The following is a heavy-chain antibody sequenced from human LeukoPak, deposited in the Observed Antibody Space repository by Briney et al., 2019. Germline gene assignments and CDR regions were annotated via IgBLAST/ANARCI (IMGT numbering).Heavy chain of an antibody. CDR2: ISYDGSNK. V-gene: IGHV3-30*03. J-gene: IGHJ4*02. CDR3: AREGALIY. CDR1: GFTFSSYG. D-gene: IGHD1-26*01. Sequence: GRSLRLSCAASGFTFSSYGMHWVRQAPGKGLEWVAVISYDGSNKYYADSVKGRFTISRDNSKNTLYLQMNSLRSEDTAVYYCAREGALIYWGQGTLVTVSS.